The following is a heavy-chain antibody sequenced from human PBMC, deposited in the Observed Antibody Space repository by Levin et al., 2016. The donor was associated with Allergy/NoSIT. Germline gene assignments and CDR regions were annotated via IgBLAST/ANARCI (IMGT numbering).Heavy chain of an antibody. CDR3: ASMVNDGSGTPFDY. CDR2: INHSGNT. V-gene: IGHV4-34*01. J-gene: IGHJ4*02. Sequence: WIRQPPGKGLEWIGEINHSGNTNYNPSLKSRVTISIDTSKSQFSLKLTSVTAADTGVYYCASMVNDGSGTPFDYWGQGTLVTVSS. D-gene: IGHD3-10*01.